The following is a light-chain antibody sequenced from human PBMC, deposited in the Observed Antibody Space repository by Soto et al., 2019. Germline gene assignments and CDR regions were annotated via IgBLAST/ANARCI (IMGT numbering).Light chain of an antibody. V-gene: IGKV3-15*01. J-gene: IGKJ1*01. CDR1: QSAGSN. CDR3: QLYNNWPT. Sequence: ILITQSPSTLSVSPGERATLSCRASQSAGSNLAWYQQKPGQAPRLLIYGASTRATGIPVRFSGRGSGTEFTLTISSLQSEDFAVYYCQLYNNWPTFGQGTKVDIK. CDR2: GAS.